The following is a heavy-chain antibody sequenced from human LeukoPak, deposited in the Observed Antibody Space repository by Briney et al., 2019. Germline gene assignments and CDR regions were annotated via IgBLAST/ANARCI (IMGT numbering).Heavy chain of an antibody. J-gene: IGHJ3*02. CDR1: GYSFSNNW. V-gene: IGHV5-51*01. CDR2: IYPGDSET. CDR3: SRRASTAVVFDI. Sequence: GESLKISCMGSGYSFSNNWIGWVRQMPGKGLEWLGIIYPGDSETRYSPFFQGQVTMSADRSISTAYLQWSSLKASDTAMYFCSRRASTAVVFDIWGQGTMVTVSS.